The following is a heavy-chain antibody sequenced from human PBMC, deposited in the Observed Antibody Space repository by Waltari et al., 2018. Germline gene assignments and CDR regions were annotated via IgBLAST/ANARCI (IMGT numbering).Heavy chain of an antibody. CDR1: GGSISSYY. Sequence: QVQLQESGPGLVKPSETLSLTCTVPGGSISSYYWSWIRQPAGKGLEWIGRIYTSGSTNYNPALKSRVTMSVDTSKNQFSLKLSSVTAADTAVYYCARDSSSIFGVVILDYWGQGTLVTVSS. V-gene: IGHV4-4*07. J-gene: IGHJ4*02. CDR2: IYTSGST. D-gene: IGHD3-3*01. CDR3: ARDSSSIFGVVILDY.